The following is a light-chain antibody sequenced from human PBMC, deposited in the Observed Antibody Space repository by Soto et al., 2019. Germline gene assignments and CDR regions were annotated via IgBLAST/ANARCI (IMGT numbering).Light chain of an antibody. J-gene: IGKJ3*01. V-gene: IGKV1-27*01. CDR3: QKYNSAPFT. CDR2: DAS. CDR1: QGINNY. Sequence: DIQMTQSPSSLSASVGDRVTITCRASQGINNYLAWYQQKPGKVPKLLIYDASTLQSGVPSRFSGSGSGTDFTLTITSLQPADVATDYDQKYNSAPFTFGPGTKVDFK.